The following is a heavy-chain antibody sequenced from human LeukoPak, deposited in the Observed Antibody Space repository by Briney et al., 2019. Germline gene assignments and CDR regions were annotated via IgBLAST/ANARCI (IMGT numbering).Heavy chain of an antibody. V-gene: IGHV3-64*01. Sequence: PGGSLRLSCAASGFTFSSYAMHWVRQAPGKGLEYVSAISSNGGRNYYGYSMKGRFIISRNNCKNTLYLPMSSLTADDRAVYYCARDAYGGPIGAACFPQWGKGTLGPVS. J-gene: IGHJ1*01. D-gene: IGHD4-23*01. CDR3: ARDAYGGPIGAACFPQ. CDR2: ISSNGGRN. CDR1: GFTFSSYA.